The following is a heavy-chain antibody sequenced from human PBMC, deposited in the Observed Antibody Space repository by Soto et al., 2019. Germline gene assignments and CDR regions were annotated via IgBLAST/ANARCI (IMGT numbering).Heavy chain of an antibody. CDR2: ISSSSSYI. CDR3: AVLYSSGWYYFKH. J-gene: IGHJ1*01. CDR1: GFTFSSYS. V-gene: IGHV3-21*01. D-gene: IGHD6-19*01. Sequence: GGSLRLSCAASGFTFSSYSMNWVRQAQGKGLEWVSSISSSSSYIYYADSVKGRFTISRDNAKNSLYLQMNSLRAEDTAVYYCAVLYSSGWYYFKHWGQGTLVTVSA.